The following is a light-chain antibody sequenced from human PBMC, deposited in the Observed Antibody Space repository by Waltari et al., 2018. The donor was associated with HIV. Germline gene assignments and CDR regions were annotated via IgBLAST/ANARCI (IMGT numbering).Light chain of an antibody. CDR1: QSVSSN. CDR3: QQYNNWPPLT. J-gene: IGKJ4*01. CDR2: GAS. Sequence: EIVMTQSPATLSVSQGERATLSCSASQSVSSNLAWYQQKPGQAPRLLIYGASTRATGIPARFSGSGSGTEFTLTISSLQSEDFAVYYCQQYNNWPPLTFGGGTKVEIK. V-gene: IGKV3-15*01.